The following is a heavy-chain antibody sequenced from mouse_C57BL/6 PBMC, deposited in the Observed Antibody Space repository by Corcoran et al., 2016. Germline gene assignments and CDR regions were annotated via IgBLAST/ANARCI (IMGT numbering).Heavy chain of an antibody. CDR1: GYTFTDYY. CDR2: INPNNGGT. D-gene: IGHD1-2*01. Sequence: EVQLQQSGPELVKPGASVKISCKASGYTFTDYYMNWVKQSHGKSLEWIGDINPNNGGTSYNQKFKGKATLTVDKSSSTAYMELRSLTSEDSAVYYCARSLRRLLYAMDYWGQGTSVTVSS. J-gene: IGHJ4*01. V-gene: IGHV1-26*01. CDR3: ARSLRRLLYAMDY.